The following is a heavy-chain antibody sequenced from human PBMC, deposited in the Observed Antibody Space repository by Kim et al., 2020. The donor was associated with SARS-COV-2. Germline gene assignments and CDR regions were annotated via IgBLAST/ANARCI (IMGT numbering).Heavy chain of an antibody. J-gene: IGHJ4*02. Sequence: SETLSLTCAVYGGSFSGYYWSWIRQPPGRGLEWIGEINHSGSTNYIPSLKSRVTISLDTSKNKFSLKLNSVTAADTAVYYCARGLGYYDSSGYYAYWGQGTLVTVSS. CDR2: INHSGST. CDR1: GGSFSGYY. V-gene: IGHV4-34*01. D-gene: IGHD3-22*01. CDR3: ARGLGYYDSSGYYAY.